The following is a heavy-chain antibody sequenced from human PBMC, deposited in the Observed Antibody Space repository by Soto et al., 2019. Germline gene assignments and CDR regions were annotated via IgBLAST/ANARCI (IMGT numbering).Heavy chain of an antibody. V-gene: IGHV5-10-1*01. D-gene: IGHD3-10*01. CDR3: PRLLPNGPPMVRRENAFDN. CDR2: IDPSDSYT. CDR1: GYSFTSYW. Sequence: EVQLVQSGAEVKKPGESLRISCKGSGYSFTSYWISWVRQMPGKGLEWMGRIDPSDSYTNYSPSFQGHVTISADKSSSTAYQQGSSLEASDTAMYYCPRLLPNGPPMVRRENAFDNWGQGTMVTVSS. J-gene: IGHJ3*02.